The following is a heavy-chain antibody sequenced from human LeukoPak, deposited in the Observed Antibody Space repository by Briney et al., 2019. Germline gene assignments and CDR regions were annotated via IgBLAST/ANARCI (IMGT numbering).Heavy chain of an antibody. Sequence: PGGSLRLSCAASGFTFSSYSMNWVRQAPGKGLEWVSSITSSGSYIYYADSAKGRFTISRDNAKNSLYLQMNSLRAEDTAVYYCAKEEGWELLRAFDYWGQGTLVTVSS. D-gene: IGHD1-26*01. V-gene: IGHV3-21*01. CDR1: GFTFSSYS. CDR2: ITSSGSYI. CDR3: AKEEGWELLRAFDY. J-gene: IGHJ4*02.